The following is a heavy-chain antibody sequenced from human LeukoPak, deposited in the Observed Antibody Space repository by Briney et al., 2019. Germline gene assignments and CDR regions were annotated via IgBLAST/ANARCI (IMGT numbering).Heavy chain of an antibody. D-gene: IGHD6-13*01. CDR1: GFTFDDYA. Sequence: PGGSLRLSCAASGFTFDDYAMHWVRQAPGKGLEWVSGINWRGDRIGYADSVKGRFTISRDNAKKSLYLQMNSLRAEDTALYYCAKGGIHRGYYYYYMDVWGKGTTVTISS. CDR2: INWRGDRI. CDR3: AKGGIHRGYYYYYMDV. J-gene: IGHJ6*03. V-gene: IGHV3-9*01.